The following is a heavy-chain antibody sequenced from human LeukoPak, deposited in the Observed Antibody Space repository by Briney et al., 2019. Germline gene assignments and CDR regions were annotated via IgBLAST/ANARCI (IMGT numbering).Heavy chain of an antibody. V-gene: IGHV3-23*01. CDR1: GFTLSSYA. D-gene: IGHD5-12*01. CDR3: AKDEGDSGYSGYDSRPSFDY. CDR2: ISAGGGST. J-gene: IGHJ4*02. Sequence: GGSLRLSCAASGFTLSSYAMTWIRQAPGKGLEWVSGISAGGGSTYYAYHADSVKGRFTISRDNSKNTLYLQMNSLRAEDTAVYYCAKDEGDSGYSGYDSRPSFDYWGQGTLVTVSS.